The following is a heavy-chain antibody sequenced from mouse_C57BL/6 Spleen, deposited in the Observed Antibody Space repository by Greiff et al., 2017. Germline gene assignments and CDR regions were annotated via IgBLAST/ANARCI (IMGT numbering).Heavy chain of an antibody. CDR1: GYAFSSSW. V-gene: IGHV1-82*01. Sequence: QVPLQQSGPELVKPGASVKISCKASGYAFSSSWLNWVKPRPGKGLEWIGRIYPGDGDTNYNGKVKSKATLTADQYSSTADMQLSSLTSDDAAVYFCSDSYAMDYWGQGTSVTVSS. CDR3: SDSYAMDY. J-gene: IGHJ4*01. CDR2: IYPGDGDT.